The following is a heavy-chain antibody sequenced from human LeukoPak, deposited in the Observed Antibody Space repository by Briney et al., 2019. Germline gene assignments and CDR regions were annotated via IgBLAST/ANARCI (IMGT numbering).Heavy chain of an antibody. V-gene: IGHV1-2*02. CDR3: ARGGDYYGSGGLGDY. Sequence: ASVKVSFKASGYTFTVYYMHWVRQAPGQGLEWMGRINPNSGGTNYAQKFQGRVTMTRDTSSSTAYMELSRLRSDDTAVYYCARGGDYYGSGGLGDYWGQGTLVTVSS. D-gene: IGHD3-10*01. CDR2: INPNSGGT. J-gene: IGHJ4*02. CDR1: GYTFTVYY.